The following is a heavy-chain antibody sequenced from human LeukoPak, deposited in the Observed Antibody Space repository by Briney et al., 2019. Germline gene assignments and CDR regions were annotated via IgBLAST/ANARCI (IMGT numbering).Heavy chain of an antibody. CDR1: GFTFSNYE. D-gene: IGHD3-10*01. CDR2: ISSSSSYI. J-gene: IGHJ3*02. CDR3: AKSRPPGAFDI. Sequence: PGGSLRLSCAVSGFTFSNYEMNWVRQAPGKGLEWVSSISSSSSYIYYADSVKGRFTISRDNAKNSLYLQMNSLRAEDTAVYYCAKSRPPGAFDIWGQGTMVTVSS. V-gene: IGHV3-21*01.